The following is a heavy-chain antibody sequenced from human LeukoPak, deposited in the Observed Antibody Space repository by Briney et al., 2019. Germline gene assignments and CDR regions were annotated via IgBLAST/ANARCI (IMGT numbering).Heavy chain of an antibody. J-gene: IGHJ4*02. CDR1: GGSISGYY. V-gene: IGHV4-59*08. Sequence: NTSETLFLTCTVSGGSISGYYWSWIRQPPGKTLEWIAHIHYTGRTTYNPSLQSRVTMSLDTSRNQFSLNLNSVSATDTAVYYCARHKDRGSWPLDYWGPGTLVTVSS. CDR2: IHYTGRT. CDR3: ARHKDRGSWPLDY. D-gene: IGHD1-26*01.